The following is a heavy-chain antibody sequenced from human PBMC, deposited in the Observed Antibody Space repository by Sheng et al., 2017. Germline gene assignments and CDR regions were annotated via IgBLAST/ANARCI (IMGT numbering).Heavy chain of an antibody. D-gene: IGHD6-19*01. CDR1: GGSVSSTSYY. V-gene: IGHV4-39*07. CDR3: ARTQEMADFDS. Sequence: QLQLQESGPGLVKPSETLSLTCTVSGGSVSSTSYYWGWIRQPPGKGLEWIGNIYYNGNTYYNPSLKSRVTISVDTSKNQFSLKLTSVTAADTAVYYCARTQEMADFDSWAKERWSPSPQ. CDR2: IYYNGNT. J-gene: IGHJ4*01.